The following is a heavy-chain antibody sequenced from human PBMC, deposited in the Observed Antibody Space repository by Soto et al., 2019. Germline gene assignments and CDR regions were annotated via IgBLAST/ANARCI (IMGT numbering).Heavy chain of an antibody. V-gene: IGHV4-4*02. J-gene: IGHJ6*03. D-gene: IGHD6-19*01. CDR1: SGSISSSNW. CDR3: ARGNSVAVAGRYYYYMDV. CDR2: IYHSGST. Sequence: SETLSLTCAVSSGSISSSNWWSWVRQPPGKGLEWIGEIYHSGSTNYNPSLKSRVTISVDKSKNQFSLKLGSVTAADTAVYYCARGNSVAVAGRYYYYMDVWGKGTTVTVSS.